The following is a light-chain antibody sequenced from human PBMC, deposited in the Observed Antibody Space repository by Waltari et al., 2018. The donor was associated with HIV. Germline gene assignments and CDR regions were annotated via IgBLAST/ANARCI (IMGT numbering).Light chain of an antibody. Sequence: QSALTQPRPVSGSPGQSVTVSCPGTSSDVGGYDYVSWYQQHPGKAPKLMIYDVNKRPSGVPDRFSGSKSGNTASLTISGLQAEDEADYYCCSYAGITRVFGGGTKLTVL. J-gene: IGLJ2*01. CDR1: SSDVGGYDY. CDR3: CSYAGITRV. CDR2: DVN. V-gene: IGLV2-11*01.